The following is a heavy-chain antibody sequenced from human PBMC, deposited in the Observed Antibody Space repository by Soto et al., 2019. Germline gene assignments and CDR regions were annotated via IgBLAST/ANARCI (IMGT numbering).Heavy chain of an antibody. CDR2: MNPSGGST. CDR3: ARDDYVSDAFDI. CDR1: GYTFTSYD. Sequence: GAVKVSCKASGYTFTSYDRHWVREAPGQGREWMGTMNPSGGSTSYAHKFQGRGTMTRDTSTSTVYMELSSLRPEDTAVYYCARDDYVSDAFDIWGQGTMVTVSS. D-gene: IGHD4-17*01. J-gene: IGHJ3*02. V-gene: IGHV1-46*01.